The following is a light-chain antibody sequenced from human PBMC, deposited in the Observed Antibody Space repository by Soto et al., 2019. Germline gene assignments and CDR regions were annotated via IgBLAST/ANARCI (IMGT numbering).Light chain of an antibody. CDR2: LSSCGSH. V-gene: IGLV4-69*01. CDR3: QTWGTGIVI. J-gene: IGLJ2*01. Sequence: QPVLTQSPSASASLGASVKLTCTLSSGHSSYDIAWHQQQPEKGPRYLMKLSSCGSHTKGDGIPDRFSGSSSGAERYLTISSIQSEDEADYYCQTWGTGIVIFGGGTQLTVL. CDR1: SGHSSYD.